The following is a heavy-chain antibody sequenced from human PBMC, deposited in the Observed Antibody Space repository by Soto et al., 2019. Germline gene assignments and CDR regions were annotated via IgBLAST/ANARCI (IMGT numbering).Heavy chain of an antibody. V-gene: IGHV4-39*01. J-gene: IGHJ5*02. CDR2: VYHNEHT. CDR3: ARRERYYGSPGWFDP. D-gene: IGHD3-16*01. CDR1: VGSINDFAYY. Sequence: QLHLQESGPGLVRPSETLSLTCTVSVGSINDFAYYWGWIRQPPGKGLEWIGTVYHNEHTYYNPSLRSRVTISVDAAKNRFSLILRSVTAADAAIYFCARRERYYGSPGWFDPWGQGALVTVSS.